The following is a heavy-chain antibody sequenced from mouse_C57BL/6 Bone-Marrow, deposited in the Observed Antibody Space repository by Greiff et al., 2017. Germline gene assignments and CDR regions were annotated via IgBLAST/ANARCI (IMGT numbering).Heavy chain of an antibody. J-gene: IGHJ3*01. CDR3: SRRIHYYGSSSFAY. V-gene: IGHV1-81*01. D-gene: IGHD1-1*01. CDR2: IYPRSGNT. CDR1: GYTFTSYG. Sequence: QVQLQQSGAELARPGASVKLSCKASGYTFTSYGISWVKQRTGQGLEWIGEIYPRSGNTYYNEKFKGKATLTADKSSSTAYMELRSLTSEASAVYFCSRRIHYYGSSSFAYWGQGTLVTVSA.